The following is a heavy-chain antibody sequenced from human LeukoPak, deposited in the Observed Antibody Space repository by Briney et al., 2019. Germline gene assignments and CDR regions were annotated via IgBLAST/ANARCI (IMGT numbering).Heavy chain of an antibody. J-gene: IGHJ2*01. CDR1: GGSMSSGSYS. Sequence: PSETLSLTCAVSGGSMSSGSYSWSWIRQPPGKGLEWIGYIYHSGSTYYNPSLKSRVTISVDRSKKQSSLKLSSVTAADTAVYYCARDPGSPRGYFDLWGRGTLVTVSS. V-gene: IGHV4-30-2*01. CDR2: IYHSGST. CDR3: ARDPGSPRGYFDL. D-gene: IGHD2-15*01.